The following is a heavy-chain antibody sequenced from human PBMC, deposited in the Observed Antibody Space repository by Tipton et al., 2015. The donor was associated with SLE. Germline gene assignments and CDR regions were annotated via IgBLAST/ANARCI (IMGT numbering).Heavy chain of an antibody. CDR3: ARRHYSGPFDS. V-gene: IGHV4-39*07. D-gene: IGHD5-12*01. Sequence: TLSLTCTVSDGSIRSTNYYWGWTRQPPGKGLEWIGSIFYTGSTYYNPSLKSRVSFSIDTSKHRFSLKLNSVTAADTAVYYCARRHYSGPFDSWGQGTLVTVSS. J-gene: IGHJ4*02. CDR2: IFYTGST. CDR1: DGSIRSTNYY.